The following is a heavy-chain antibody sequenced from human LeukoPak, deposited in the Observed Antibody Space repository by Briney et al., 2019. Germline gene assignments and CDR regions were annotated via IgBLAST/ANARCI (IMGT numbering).Heavy chain of an antibody. D-gene: IGHD3-22*01. J-gene: IGHJ4*02. CDR3: ARLYYSASGYPDY. V-gene: IGHV5-51*01. Sequence: GESLKISCKGSGFSFTTYWIVWVRQMPGKGLEWMGIIYPDDSDTRYSPSFQGQVTISADKSISTAYLQWSSLKASDTAMYYYARLYYSASGYPDYWGQGTLVTVSS. CDR1: GFSFTTYW. CDR2: IYPDDSDT.